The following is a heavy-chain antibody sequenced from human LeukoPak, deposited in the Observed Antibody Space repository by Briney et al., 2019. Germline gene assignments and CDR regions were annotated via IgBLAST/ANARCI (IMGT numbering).Heavy chain of an antibody. J-gene: IGHJ4*02. Sequence: PGGSLRLSCAASGFTFSNYWMSWVRQAPGKGLEWVSYISSFTYYADSVKGRFTISRDNAKTSLYLQMNSLRDEDTAVYYCVRDHSYAFDYWGQGTLVTVSS. CDR2: ISSFT. CDR1: GFTFSNYW. V-gene: IGHV3-48*02. D-gene: IGHD2-15*01. CDR3: VRDHSYAFDY.